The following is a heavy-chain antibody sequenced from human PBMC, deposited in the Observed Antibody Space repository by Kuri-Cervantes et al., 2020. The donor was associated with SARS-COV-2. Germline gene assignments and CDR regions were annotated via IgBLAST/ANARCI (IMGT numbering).Heavy chain of an antibody. CDR2: IPSAGGT. J-gene: IGHJ4*02. CDR1: GFTFSSYA. CDR3: ARVENFRGTNKYYPFFHY. Sequence: ESLKISCAASGFTFSSYAMSWVRQPPGKGLEWIGSIPSAGGTYYSPSLQSRILMSIDTSKNQFSLKLSSVTAADTAVYYCARVENFRGTNKYYPFFHYWGQGTPVTVSS. D-gene: IGHD3-16*01. V-gene: IGHV4-38-2*01.